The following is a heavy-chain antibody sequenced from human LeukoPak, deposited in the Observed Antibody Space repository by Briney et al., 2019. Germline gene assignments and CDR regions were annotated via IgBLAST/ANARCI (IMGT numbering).Heavy chain of an antibody. Sequence: GASVKVSCKASGYTFTGYYMHWVRQAPGQGLEWMGWINPNSGGTNYAQKFQGRVTMTRDTSISTAYMELSRLRSDDTAEYYCARDCSGGSCYEYFDYWGQGTLVTVSS. V-gene: IGHV1-2*02. CDR3: ARDCSGGSCYEYFDY. D-gene: IGHD2-15*01. CDR2: INPNSGGT. CDR1: GYTFTGYY. J-gene: IGHJ4*02.